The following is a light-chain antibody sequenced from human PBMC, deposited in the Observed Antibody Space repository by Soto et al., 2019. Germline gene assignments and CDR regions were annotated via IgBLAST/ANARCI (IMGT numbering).Light chain of an antibody. J-gene: IGKJ4*01. CDR1: HSISSW. CDR3: QQYNGVSWVT. CDR2: GAS. Sequence: DIQMTQSPSTLSASVGDRVTITCRASHSISSWLAWYQQKPGKVPKLLIFGASSLDSGVPSRFSGSESGTELTLAISSLQPDDFATYYCQQYNGVSWVTLGGGTKVESK. V-gene: IGKV1-5*03.